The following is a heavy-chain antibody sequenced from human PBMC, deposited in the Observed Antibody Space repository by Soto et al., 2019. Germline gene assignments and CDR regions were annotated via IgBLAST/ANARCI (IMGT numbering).Heavy chain of an antibody. V-gene: IGHV1-18*01. D-gene: IGHD2-15*01. Sequence: ASVKVSCKASGYTFTSYGISWGRQAPGQGLEWMGWISAYNGNTNYAQKLQGRVTMTTDTSTSTAYMELRSLRSDDTAVYYCARVGVVVVAATNAFDIWGQGTMVTVSS. CDR1: GYTFTSYG. CDR2: ISAYNGNT. CDR3: ARVGVVVVAATNAFDI. J-gene: IGHJ3*02.